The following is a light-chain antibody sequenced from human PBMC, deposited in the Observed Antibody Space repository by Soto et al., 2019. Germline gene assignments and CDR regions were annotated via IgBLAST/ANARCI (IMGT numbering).Light chain of an antibody. Sequence: EIVLTQSPATLSLSPGERATLSCRASQSVSSYLAWYQQKPGQAPRLLIYDASNRATGIPARFSGSGSGTDFTLTISSLEPEDFAVYHCQQRNNWPPVFTFGPGTKVDIK. J-gene: IGKJ3*01. V-gene: IGKV3-11*01. CDR2: DAS. CDR3: QQRNNWPPVFT. CDR1: QSVSSY.